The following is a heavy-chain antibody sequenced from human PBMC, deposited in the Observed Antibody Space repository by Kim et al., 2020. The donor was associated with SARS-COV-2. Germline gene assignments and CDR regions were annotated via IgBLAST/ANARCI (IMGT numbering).Heavy chain of an antibody. CDR1: SESFSGYY. CDR3: ASSGSYPRHFGWLAAFDP. CDR2: INHRGST. Sequence: SETLSLTCGVSSESFSGYYWNWIRQSPGKGLEWIGEINHRGSTNYNPSPKTRVTISIETSNKQASLKLTSVIAADTAVYYCASSGSYPRHFGWLAAFDP. V-gene: IGHV4-34*01. D-gene: IGHD3-9*01. J-gene: IGHJ5*02.